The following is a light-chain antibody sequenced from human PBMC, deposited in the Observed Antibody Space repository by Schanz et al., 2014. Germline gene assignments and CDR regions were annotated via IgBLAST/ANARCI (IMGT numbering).Light chain of an antibody. J-gene: IGKJ1*01. CDR2: GAS. CDR1: QSVSSSY. CDR3: QQYVDSPKT. V-gene: IGKV3-20*01. Sequence: EIVLTQSPGTLSLSPGERATLSCRASQSVSSSYLAWYQQKPGQAPRLLIYGASSRATGIPDRFSGSGSGTVFTLTITRLEPEDFAVYYCQQYVDSPKTFGQGTKVEIK.